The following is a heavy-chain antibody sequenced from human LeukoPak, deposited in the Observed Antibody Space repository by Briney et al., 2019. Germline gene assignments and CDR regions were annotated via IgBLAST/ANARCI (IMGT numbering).Heavy chain of an antibody. D-gene: IGHD2-2*01. Sequence: SETRSLTCTVSGGSISSYYWSWIRQPPGKGLEWIGYIYYSGSTNYNPSLKSRVTISVDTSKNQFSLKLSSVTAADTAMYYCVKSNSRYQPWTLDIWGRGTMVTVSS. CDR1: GGSISSYY. CDR3: VKSNSRYQPWTLDI. V-gene: IGHV4-59*01. J-gene: IGHJ3*02. CDR2: IYYSGST.